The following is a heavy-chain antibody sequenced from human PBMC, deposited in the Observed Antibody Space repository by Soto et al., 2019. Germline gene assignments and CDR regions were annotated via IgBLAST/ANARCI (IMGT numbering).Heavy chain of an antibody. CDR3: ARYFNL. CDR2: ISATTSHA. J-gene: IGHJ2*01. Sequence: EVQLVESGGGLVQPGGSLRLSCVASGFTFSDYGMNWVRQVPGKGLEWISYISATTSHALYADSVKGRFTISRDNAKNSLYLQMDSLRPKDTAVYYCARYFNLWGRGTLVTVSS. V-gene: IGHV3-48*01. CDR1: GFTFSDYG.